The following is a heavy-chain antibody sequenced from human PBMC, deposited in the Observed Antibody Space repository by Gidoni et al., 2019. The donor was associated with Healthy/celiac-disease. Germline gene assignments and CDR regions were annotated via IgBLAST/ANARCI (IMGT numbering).Heavy chain of an antibody. CDR2: IIPIFGTA. V-gene: IGHV1-69*01. D-gene: IGHD3-10*01. CDR3: ARERYYGSGSYNWFDP. J-gene: IGHJ5*02. CDR1: GGPFSSYA. Sequence: QVQLVQSGAEVKKPGSSVKVSCKASGGPFSSYAISWVRQAPGQGLEWMGGIIPIFGTANYAQKFQGRVTITADESTSTAYMELSSLRSEDTAVYYCARERYYGSGSYNWFDPWGQGTLVTVSS.